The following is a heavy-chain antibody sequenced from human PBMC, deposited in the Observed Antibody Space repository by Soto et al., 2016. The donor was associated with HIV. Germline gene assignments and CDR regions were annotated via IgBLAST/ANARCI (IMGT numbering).Heavy chain of an antibody. V-gene: IGHV3-23*01. CDR2: ISGSGGST. CDR1: GFTFSSYA. D-gene: IGHD6-19*01. CDR3: AKEGKRKQQWLVDYFDY. Sequence: EVQLLESGGGLVQPGGSLRLSCAASGFTFSSYAMSWVRQAPGKGLEWVSAISGSGGSTYYADSVKGRFTISRDNSKNTLYLQMNSLRAEDTAVYYCAKEGKRKQQWLVDYFDYWGQGTLVTVSS. J-gene: IGHJ4*02.